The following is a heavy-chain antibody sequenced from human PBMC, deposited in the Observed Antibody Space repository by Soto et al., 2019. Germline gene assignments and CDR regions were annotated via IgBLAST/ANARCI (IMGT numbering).Heavy chain of an antibody. CDR2: IKQDGSEK. Sequence: GGSLRLSCAASGFTFSSYWMSWVRQAPGKGLEWVANIKQDGSEKYYVDSVKGRFTISRDNAKNSLYLQMNSLRAEDTAVYYCARDEYQLLLYYGMDVWGQGTTVTSP. D-gene: IGHD2-2*01. V-gene: IGHV3-7*05. CDR3: ARDEYQLLLYYGMDV. CDR1: GFTFSSYW. J-gene: IGHJ6*02.